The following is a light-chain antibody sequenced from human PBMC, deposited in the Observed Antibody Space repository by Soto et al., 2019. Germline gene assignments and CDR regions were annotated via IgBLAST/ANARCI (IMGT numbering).Light chain of an antibody. J-gene: IGLJ2*01. Sequence: QSALAQAASVSGSPGQSITISCTGTSSDVGGYIYVSWFQHHPGKAPKLIIYEVSNRPSGVSNRFSGSRSDNTASLTISGLQDEDEAIYYCSSYSTTTRGVLFGGGTKLTVL. CDR1: SSDVGGYIY. CDR2: EVS. V-gene: IGLV2-14*01. CDR3: SSYSTTTRGVL.